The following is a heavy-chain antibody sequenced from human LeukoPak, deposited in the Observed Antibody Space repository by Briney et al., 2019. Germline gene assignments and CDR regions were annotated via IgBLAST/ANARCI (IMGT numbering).Heavy chain of an antibody. Sequence: GGSLRLSCTASGFTFSSYTMTWVRQAPGKGLKWVSTITTGDGNTYYADSVKGRFTVSRDDSKNTLYLQMNSLRAEDTAVYYCARAGSSGSYLGYAFDIWGQGTMVTVSS. D-gene: IGHD1-26*01. V-gene: IGHV3-23*01. CDR3: ARAGSSGSYLGYAFDI. CDR1: GFTFSSYT. J-gene: IGHJ3*02. CDR2: ITTGDGNT.